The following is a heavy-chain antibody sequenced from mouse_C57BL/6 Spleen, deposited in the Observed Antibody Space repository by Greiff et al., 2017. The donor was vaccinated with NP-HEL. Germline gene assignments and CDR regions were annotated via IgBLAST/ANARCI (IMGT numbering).Heavy chain of an antibody. Sequence: DVKLVESGGGLVKPGGSLKLSCAASGFTFSSYTMSWVRQTPEKRLEWVATISGGGGNTYYPDSVKGRFTISRDNAKNTLYLQMSSLRSEDTALYYCARQIDSSGYENWGQGTTLTVSS. CDR2: ISGGGGNT. CDR3: ARQIDSSGYEN. D-gene: IGHD3-2*02. CDR1: GFTFSSYT. J-gene: IGHJ2*01. V-gene: IGHV5-9*01.